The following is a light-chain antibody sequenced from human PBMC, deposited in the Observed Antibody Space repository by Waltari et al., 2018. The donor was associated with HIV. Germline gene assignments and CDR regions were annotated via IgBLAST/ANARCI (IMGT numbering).Light chain of an antibody. J-gene: IGKJ2*01. CDR2: WAS. V-gene: IGKV4-1*01. CDR1: QSVLYSPNNKNY. Sequence: DIVMTQSPDSLAVSLGERATMNCKSSQSVLYSPNNKNYLAWYQQKPGQPPKLLIYWASTRESGVPDRCSGSGSATDFTLTISSLQAEDVAVYYCQQYSITPVTFGQGTKLEIK. CDR3: QQYSITPVT.